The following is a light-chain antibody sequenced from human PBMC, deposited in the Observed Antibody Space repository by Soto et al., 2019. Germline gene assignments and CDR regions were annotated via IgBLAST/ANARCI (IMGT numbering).Light chain of an antibody. Sequence: QSVQTQPPSASGSLGQSVTISCTGTASDVGVYNYVSWYQQHPGKAPKLMIYEVTKRPSGVPDRFSGSKSGNTASLTVSGLQAEDEADYYCSSYAGSSTLYVFGTGTKVTV. J-gene: IGLJ1*01. CDR2: EVT. CDR3: SSYAGSSTLYV. CDR1: ASDVGVYNY. V-gene: IGLV2-8*01.